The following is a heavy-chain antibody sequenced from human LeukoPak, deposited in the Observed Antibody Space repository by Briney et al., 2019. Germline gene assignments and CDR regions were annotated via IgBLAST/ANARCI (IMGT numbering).Heavy chain of an antibody. V-gene: IGHV4-34*01. CDR1: GGSFSGYY. CDR3: ARGGIVAAGTSDY. D-gene: IGHD6-13*01. CDR2: INHSGST. J-gene: IGHJ4*02. Sequence: SETLSLTCAVYGGSFSGYYWSWIRQPPGKGLEGIGEINHSGSTNYNPSLKSRVTISVDTTKNQFSLNLSSRTAAHAAVYYCARGGIVAAGTSDYWGQGTLVTVSS.